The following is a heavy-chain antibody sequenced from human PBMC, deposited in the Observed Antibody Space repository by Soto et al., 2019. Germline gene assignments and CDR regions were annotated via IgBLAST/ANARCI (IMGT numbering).Heavy chain of an antibody. V-gene: IGHV1-18*01. CDR1: GYSFATYG. CDR2: ITPNNGDT. D-gene: IGHD6-19*01. CDR3: ARSLQWQALGY. J-gene: IGHJ4*02. Sequence: VKVSCKASGYSFATYGIRWVRQAPGQGLQWMGWITPNNGDTNYAQRLQGRLTMTTDTSTNTAYMELRSLRSDDTAVYYCARSLQWQALGYWGQGTLVTVSS.